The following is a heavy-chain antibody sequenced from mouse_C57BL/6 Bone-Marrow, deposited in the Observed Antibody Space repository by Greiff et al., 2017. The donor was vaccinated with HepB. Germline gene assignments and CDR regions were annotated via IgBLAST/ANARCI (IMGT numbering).Heavy chain of an antibody. D-gene: IGHD1-1*01. CDR2: IYPSDSET. Sequence: QVQLQQPGAELVRPGSSVKLSCKASGYTFTSYWMDWVKQRPGQGLEWIGNIYPSDSETHYNQKFKDKATLTVDKSSSTAYMQLSSLTSEDSAVYYCVGGTGSSERYFDDWGQGTTLTVSS. CDR1: GYTFTSYW. V-gene: IGHV1-61*01. CDR3: VGGTGSSERYFDD. J-gene: IGHJ2*01.